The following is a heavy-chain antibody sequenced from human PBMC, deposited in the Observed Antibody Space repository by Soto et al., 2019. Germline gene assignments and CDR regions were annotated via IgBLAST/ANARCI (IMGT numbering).Heavy chain of an antibody. CDR1: GFTFDDYA. CDR3: AKDRILTGYDAFDI. D-gene: IGHD3-9*01. J-gene: IGHJ3*02. V-gene: IGHV3-9*01. Sequence: SLKISCAASGFTFDDYAMHWVRQAPGKGLEWVSGISWNSGSIGYADSVKGRFTISRDNAKNSLYLQMNSLRAEDTALYYCAKDRILTGYDAFDIWGQGTMVTVSS. CDR2: ISWNSGSI.